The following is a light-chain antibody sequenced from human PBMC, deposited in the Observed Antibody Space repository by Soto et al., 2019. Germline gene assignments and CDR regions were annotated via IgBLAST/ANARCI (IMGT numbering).Light chain of an antibody. CDR1: SSNIGSNT. Sequence: QSVLTQPPSASGTPGQRVTISCSGSSSNIGSNTGNWYQQLPGTAPKLLIYSNNQRPSGGPDRFSGSKSGTSASLAISGLQSDDEADYYCSAWDDSLNGVVFGGGTKLTVL. V-gene: IGLV1-44*01. CDR3: SAWDDSLNGVV. J-gene: IGLJ2*01. CDR2: SNN.